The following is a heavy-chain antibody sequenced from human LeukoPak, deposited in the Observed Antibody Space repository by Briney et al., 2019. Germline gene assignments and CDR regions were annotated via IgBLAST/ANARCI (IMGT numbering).Heavy chain of an antibody. D-gene: IGHD2-2*01. J-gene: IGHJ4*02. CDR2: IYYSGST. CDR3: ASIVVVPAATTRDFDY. CDR1: GGSISSGDYY. Sequence: PSETLSLTCTVSGGSISSGDYYWSWIRQPPGKGLEWIGYIYYSGSTYYNPSLKSRVTISVDTSKNQFSLKLSSVTAADTAVYYCASIVVVPAATTRDFDYWGQGTLVTVSS. V-gene: IGHV4-30-4*08.